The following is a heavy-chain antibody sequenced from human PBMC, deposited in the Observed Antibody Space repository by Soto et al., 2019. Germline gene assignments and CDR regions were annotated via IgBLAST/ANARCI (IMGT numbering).Heavy chain of an antibody. D-gene: IGHD2-2*01. CDR1: GDSISSSNW. V-gene: IGHV4-4*02. J-gene: IGHJ4*02. Sequence: QVQLQGSGPGLVKPSGTLSLTCTVSGDSISSSNWWNWVRQAPGKGLEWIGETHPRGSTNYHPSLKSRVIISVAKPKNQFSLLLSSVTAADTAVYFCARVRAGCSTTSCYLEDWGRGILVTVSS. CDR3: ARVRAGCSTTSCYLED. CDR2: THPRGST.